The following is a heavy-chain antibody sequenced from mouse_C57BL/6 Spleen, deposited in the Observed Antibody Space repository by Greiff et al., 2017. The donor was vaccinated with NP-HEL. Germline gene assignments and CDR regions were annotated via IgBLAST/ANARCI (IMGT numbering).Heavy chain of an antibody. CDR1: GYAFSSSW. J-gene: IGHJ1*03. V-gene: IGHV1-82*01. CDR2: IYPGDGDT. Sequence: VKLQESGPELVKPGASVKISCKASGYAFSSSWMNWVKQRPGKGLEWIGRIYPGDGDTNYNGKFKGKATLTADKSSSTAYMQLSSLTSEDSAVYFCAREIITTVVATEYFDVWGTGTTVTVSS. CDR3: AREIITTVVATEYFDV. D-gene: IGHD1-1*01.